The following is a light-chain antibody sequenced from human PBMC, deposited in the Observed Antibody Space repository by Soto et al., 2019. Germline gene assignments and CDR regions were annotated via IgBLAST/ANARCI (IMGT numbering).Light chain of an antibody. J-gene: IGKJ1*01. CDR1: QSVSSN. CDR3: QQYKSWRA. Sequence: EIVMTQSPATLSVSPGERATLSCRASQSVSSNLAWYQQKPGQAPRLLIYGASTRATGIPARFSGSGSGTEFTLTISSLQSEDFGVYYCQQYKSWRAFGQGTNVEV. V-gene: IGKV3-15*01. CDR2: GAS.